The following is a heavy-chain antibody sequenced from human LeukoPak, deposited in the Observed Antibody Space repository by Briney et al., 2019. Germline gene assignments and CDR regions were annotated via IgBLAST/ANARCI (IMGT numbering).Heavy chain of an antibody. J-gene: IGHJ4*02. CDR1: GFTFSSYA. V-gene: IGHV3-23*01. D-gene: IGHD3-22*01. Sequence: GGSLRLSCAAPGFTFSSYAMSWVRQAPGKGLEWVSAISGSGGSTYYADSVKGRFTISRGNSKNTLYLQMNGLRAEDTAVYYCAKDYYDSSGYSNWGQGTLVTVSS. CDR2: ISGSGGST. CDR3: AKDYYDSSGYSN.